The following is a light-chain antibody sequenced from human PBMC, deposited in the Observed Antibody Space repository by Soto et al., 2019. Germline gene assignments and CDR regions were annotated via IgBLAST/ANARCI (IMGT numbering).Light chain of an antibody. CDR2: DVS. CDR1: QGVSSV. V-gene: IGKV1D-13*01. J-gene: IGKJ3*01. Sequence: AVQLTQSPSSLSASVGDRVTITCRASQGVSSVLAWYQHKPGKAPKLLIYDVSTLESGVPSRFSGSGSGTHFTLTISSLQPEDFATYYCQQLNDYPFTFGPGTKLDIK. CDR3: QQLNDYPFT.